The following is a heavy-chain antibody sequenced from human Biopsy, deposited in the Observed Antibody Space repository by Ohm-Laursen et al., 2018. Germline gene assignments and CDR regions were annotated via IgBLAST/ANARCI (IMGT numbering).Heavy chain of an antibody. CDR1: GGSLKNYY. V-gene: IGHV4-4*07. D-gene: IGHD1-7*01. CDR2: VYTSGST. Sequence: SETLSLTCTVSGGSLKNYYWSWIRQPAGKGLEWIGRVYTSGSTSYNPSLESRVTMSVVTSKNQFSLKVTSMTAADTALYYCARDYELELGGLEAFDIWGQGTMVTVSS. CDR3: ARDYELELGGLEAFDI. J-gene: IGHJ3*02.